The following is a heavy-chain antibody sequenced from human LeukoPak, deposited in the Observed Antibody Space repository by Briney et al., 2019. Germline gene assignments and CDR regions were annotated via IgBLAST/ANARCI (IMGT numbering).Heavy chain of an antibody. CDR1: GSTFSSYW. V-gene: IGHV3-7*05. J-gene: IGHJ4*02. CDR3: ARRGTSSSWAHFDY. Sequence: GGSLRLACAASGSTFSSYWMTWVRQAPGKGLEWVAKIKQDGSEKYYVDSVKGRFTISRDNAKNSLYLQMNSLGAEDTAVYYCARRGTSSSWAHFDYWGQGTLVTVSS. D-gene: IGHD6-13*01. CDR2: IKQDGSEK.